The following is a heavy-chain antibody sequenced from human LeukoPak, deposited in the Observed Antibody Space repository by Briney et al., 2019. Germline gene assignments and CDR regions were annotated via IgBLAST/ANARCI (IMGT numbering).Heavy chain of an antibody. CDR2: IYYSGST. CDR1: GGSISSSSYY. CDR3: ARDVRGDSSGWSRHYYYGMDV. Sequence: SETLSLTCTVSGGSISSSSYYWGWIRQPPGKGLEWIGSIYYSGSTYYNPSLKSRVTISVDTSKNQFSLKLSSVTAADTAVYYCARDVRGDSSGWSRHYYYGMDVWDQGTTVTVSS. J-gene: IGHJ6*02. D-gene: IGHD6-19*01. V-gene: IGHV4-39*07.